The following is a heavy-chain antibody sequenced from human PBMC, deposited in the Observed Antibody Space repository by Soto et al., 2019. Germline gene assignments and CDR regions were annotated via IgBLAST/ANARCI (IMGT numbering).Heavy chain of an antibody. CDR2: IHHSGST. V-gene: IGHV4-30-2*01. J-gene: IGHJ5*02. CDR3: ARERSASSWYEGWFDP. CDR1: GGSISSGGDS. Sequence: QLQLQESGSGLVKPSQTLSLTCAVSGGSISSGGDSWSWIRQPPGKGLEWIGYIHHSGSTYYNPSLKGRVTISVDRSKIQFALRLTSVTAADTAVYYCARERSASSWYEGWFDPWGQGILVTVSS. D-gene: IGHD6-13*01.